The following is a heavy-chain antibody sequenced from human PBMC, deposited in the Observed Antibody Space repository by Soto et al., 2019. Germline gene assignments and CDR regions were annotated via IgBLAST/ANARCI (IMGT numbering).Heavy chain of an antibody. V-gene: IGHV1-18*04. Sequence: ASVKVSGMYSVYTFTSYGMSCVRQAPGQGLEWMGWISAYNGNTNYAQKLQGRVTMTTDTSTSTAYMELRSLRSDDTAVYYCARDSLGSYYYGSGSSSNWFDPWGQGTLVTVSS. J-gene: IGHJ5*02. CDR2: ISAYNGNT. D-gene: IGHD3-10*01. CDR1: VYTFTSYG. CDR3: ARDSLGSYYYGSGSSSNWFDP.